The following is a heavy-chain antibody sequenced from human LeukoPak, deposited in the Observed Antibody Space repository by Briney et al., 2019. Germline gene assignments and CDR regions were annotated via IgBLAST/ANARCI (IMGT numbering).Heavy chain of an antibody. CDR2: INTDGTFV. CDR1: RFTFSDYW. Sequence: GGSLRLSCAASRFTFSDYWMHWVRQAPGKGLVWVSRINTDGTFVRHADSVQGRFTISRDAAKNTLFLQMNSLRAEDTAVYYCARDARVRGALQYWGQGVLVTVSA. D-gene: IGHD3-3*01. V-gene: IGHV3-74*01. J-gene: IGHJ4*02. CDR3: ARDARVRGALQY.